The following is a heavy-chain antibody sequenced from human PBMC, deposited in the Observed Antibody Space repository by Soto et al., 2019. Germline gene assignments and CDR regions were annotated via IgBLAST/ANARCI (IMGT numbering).Heavy chain of an antibody. V-gene: IGHV3-21*01. J-gene: IGHJ4*02. CDR3: ARARGSYYPLDS. Sequence: GGSLRLSCAASGFTFNYFSMNWVRQAPGKGLEWVSSISSSSSIYYADSVKGRFTISRDNAKNSLFLQMKSLRAEDTAVYYCARARGSYYPLDSWGQGTLVTVSS. CDR1: GFTFNYFS. D-gene: IGHD1-26*01. CDR2: ISSSSSI.